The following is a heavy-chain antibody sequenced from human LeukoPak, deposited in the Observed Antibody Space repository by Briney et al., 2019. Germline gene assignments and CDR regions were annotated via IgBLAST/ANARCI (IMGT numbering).Heavy chain of an antibody. CDR3: TSSLYYDSSGYYYGNPGY. D-gene: IGHD3-22*01. V-gene: IGHV3-73*01. CDR2: IRSKANSYAT. J-gene: IGHJ4*02. Sequence: GGSLRLSCAASGFTFSGSAKHWVRQASGKGLEWVGRIRSKANSYATAYAASVKGRFTISRDDSKNTAYLQMNSLKTEDTAVYCCTSSLYYDSSGYYYGNPGYWGQGTLVTVSS. CDR1: GFTFSGSA.